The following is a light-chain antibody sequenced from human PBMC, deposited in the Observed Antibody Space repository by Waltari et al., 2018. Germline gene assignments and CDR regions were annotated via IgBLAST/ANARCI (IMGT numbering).Light chain of an antibody. V-gene: IGKV2-30*02. Sequence: QSPGHRVGKTYLNWFHQRPGQSPRRLIYEVSNRDFGVPDRFSGSGSATDFTLLISRVEAEDVGVYCCMQATQWPLTFGQGTKVEIK. CDR2: EVS. CDR3: MQATQWPLT. CDR1: QSPGHRVGKTY. J-gene: IGKJ1*01.